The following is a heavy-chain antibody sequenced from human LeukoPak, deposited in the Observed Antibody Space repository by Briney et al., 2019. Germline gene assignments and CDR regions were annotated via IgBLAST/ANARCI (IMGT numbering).Heavy chain of an antibody. V-gene: IGHV3-53*01. J-gene: IGHJ6*03. CDR3: ARGTAARPDYYYYYMDG. Sequence: GGSLRLSCAASGFTVSSYYMSWVRQAPGKGLEWVSVIYGGGSTYYADSVKGRFTISRDNSKNTLYLQMNSLRAEDTAVYYCARGTAARPDYYYYYMDGWGKGTTVTVSS. CDR2: IYGGGST. D-gene: IGHD6-6*01. CDR1: GFTVSSYY.